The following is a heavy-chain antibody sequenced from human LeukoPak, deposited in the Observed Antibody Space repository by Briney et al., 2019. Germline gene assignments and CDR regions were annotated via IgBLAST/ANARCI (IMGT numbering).Heavy chain of an antibody. V-gene: IGHV5-51*01. J-gene: IGHJ6*03. Sequence: GESLKISCKGSGYSFTSYWIGWVRQMPGKGLEWMGIIYPGDSDTRYSPSFQGQVTISADKPISTAYLQWSSLKASDTAMYYCARHKGLITLTGYYYYMDVWGKGTTVTVSS. CDR2: IYPGDSDT. CDR1: GYSFTSYW. CDR3: ARHKGLITLTGYYYYMDV. D-gene: IGHD1-14*01.